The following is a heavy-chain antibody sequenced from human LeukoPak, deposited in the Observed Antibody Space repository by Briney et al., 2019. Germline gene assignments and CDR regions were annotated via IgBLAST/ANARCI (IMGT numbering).Heavy chain of an antibody. Sequence: ASVKVSCKASGYTFTGYYMHWVRQAPGQGLEWMGGINTNTGNPTYAQGFTGRFVFSLDTSVSTAYLQISSLKAEDTAVYYCASVGYCSGGSCFDPWGQGTLITVSS. CDR3: ASVGYCSGGSCFDP. CDR2: INTNTGNP. CDR1: GYTFTGYY. V-gene: IGHV7-4-1*02. J-gene: IGHJ5*02. D-gene: IGHD2-15*01.